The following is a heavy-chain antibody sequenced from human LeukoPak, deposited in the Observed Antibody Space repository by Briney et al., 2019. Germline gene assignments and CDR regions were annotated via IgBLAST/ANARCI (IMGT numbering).Heavy chain of an antibody. J-gene: IGHJ4*02. V-gene: IGHV3-23*01. Sequence: TGGSLRLSCAVSGFSFSDYAMSWVRQAPGKGLEWVSGISATTGGTYYTDSVKGRFTISRDNSKNTVYLQMNSLRAEDTAMYYCARYYYDSSGYPYYFDYWGQGTLVIVSS. D-gene: IGHD3-22*01. CDR3: ARYYYDSSGYPYYFDY. CDR2: ISATTGGT. CDR1: GFSFSDYA.